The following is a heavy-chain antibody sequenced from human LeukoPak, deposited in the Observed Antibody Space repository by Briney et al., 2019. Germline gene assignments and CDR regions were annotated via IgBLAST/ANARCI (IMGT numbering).Heavy chain of an antibody. CDR1: GGTFNNFA. Sequence: ASVKVSCKASGGTFNNFAISWVRQAPGQGLEWVGGIIPMSGAANYAQKFQGRVTITADESTSTAYMELSSLRSEDTAIYYCASPVKYYDTWSGYPPFDYWGQGTLVTVSS. D-gene: IGHD3-3*01. J-gene: IGHJ4*02. CDR2: IIPMSGAA. CDR3: ASPVKYYDTWSGYPPFDY. V-gene: IGHV1-69*01.